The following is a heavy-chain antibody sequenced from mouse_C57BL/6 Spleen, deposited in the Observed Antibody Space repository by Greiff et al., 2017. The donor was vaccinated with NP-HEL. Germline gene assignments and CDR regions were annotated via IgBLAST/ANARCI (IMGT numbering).Heavy chain of an antibody. CDR3: TRGANSNYYAMDY. V-gene: IGHV1-5*01. Sequence: VQLQQSGTVLARPGASVKMSCKTSGYTFTSYWMHWVTQRPGQGLEWIGAIYPGNSDTSYNQKFKGKAKLTAVTSASTAYMELSSLTNEDSAVYYCTRGANSNYYAMDYWGQGTSVTVSS. CDR2: IYPGNSDT. D-gene: IGHD2-5*01. CDR1: GYTFTSYW. J-gene: IGHJ4*01.